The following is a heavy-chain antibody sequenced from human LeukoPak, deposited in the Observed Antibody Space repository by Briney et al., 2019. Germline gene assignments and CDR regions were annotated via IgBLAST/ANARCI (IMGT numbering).Heavy chain of an antibody. Sequence: PSETLSLTCTASGGSISSSSYYWGWIRQPPGKGLEWIGSIYYSGSTYYNPSLKSRVTISVDTSKNQFSLKLSSVTAADTAVYYCARGPKSGFGEFIGFDIWGQGTMVTVSS. J-gene: IGHJ3*02. CDR2: IYYSGST. CDR3: ARGPKSGFGEFIGFDI. D-gene: IGHD3-10*01. CDR1: GGSISSSSYY. V-gene: IGHV4-39*07.